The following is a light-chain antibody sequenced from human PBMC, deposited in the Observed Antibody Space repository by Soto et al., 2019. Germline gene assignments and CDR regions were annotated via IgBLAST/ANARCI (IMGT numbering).Light chain of an antibody. CDR1: SGHSSYA. Sequence: QPVLTQSPSASASLGASVKLTCTLSSGHSSYAIAWHQQQPEKGPRYLMKVNSDGSHSKGDGIPDRFSGSSSGAERYLTISCLQSEDEADYYCQTWGTGPWVFGGGTKLTVL. CDR3: QTWGTGPWV. J-gene: IGLJ3*02. V-gene: IGLV4-69*01. CDR2: VNSDGSH.